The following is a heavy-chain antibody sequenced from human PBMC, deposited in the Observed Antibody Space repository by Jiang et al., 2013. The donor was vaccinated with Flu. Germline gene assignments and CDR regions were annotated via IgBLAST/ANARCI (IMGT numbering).Heavy chain of an antibody. J-gene: IGHJ5*02. V-gene: IGHV1-2*02. Sequence: AEVKKPGASVKVSCKASGYTFTAYSMHWVRQAPGQGLEWMGWINPNNGVTKFAQKFQGRVTMTRDTSISTAYMELGRLKSDDTAVYYCARDGYSVVVTAIRRWFDPWGQGTPVTVSS. CDR1: GYTFTAYS. CDR3: ARDGYSVVVTAIRRWFDP. D-gene: IGHD2-21*02. CDR2: INPNNGVT.